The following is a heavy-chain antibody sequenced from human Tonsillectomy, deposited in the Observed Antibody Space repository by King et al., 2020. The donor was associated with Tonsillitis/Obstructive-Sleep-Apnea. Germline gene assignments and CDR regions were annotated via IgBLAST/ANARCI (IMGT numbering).Heavy chain of an antibody. D-gene: IGHD6-13*01. J-gene: IGHJ4*02. CDR1: GFSLSXNGVD. CDR2: IYWDDDK. CDR3: AHMDSSTWGFDY. Sequence: TXKESGPTXVXXTQTLXXXXTXSGFSLSXNGVDVGXXRQPPGKALEWLALIYWDDDKRYSPSLKSRLTITKDTSKNQVVLTMTNMDPVDTATYYCAHMDSSTWGFDYWGQGTLVTVSS. V-gene: IGHV2-5*02.